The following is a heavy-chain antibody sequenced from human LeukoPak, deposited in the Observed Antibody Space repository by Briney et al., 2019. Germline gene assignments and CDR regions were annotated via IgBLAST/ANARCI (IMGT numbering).Heavy chain of an antibody. V-gene: IGHV3-64D*09. D-gene: IGHD3-9*01. J-gene: IGHJ4*02. CDR2: ISVNEDNT. CDR3: WPQLRYYDWLLHRIDY. CDR1: GLPFSIYP. Sequence: GGSLRLPCLVSGLPFSIYPLHWARHAPGRGLEYVSTISVNEDNTYYAESVKGRFTVSRDNSKNTLYLHMSSLRPEDTAVYYCWPQLRYYDWLLHRIDYWGQGTRVTVSS.